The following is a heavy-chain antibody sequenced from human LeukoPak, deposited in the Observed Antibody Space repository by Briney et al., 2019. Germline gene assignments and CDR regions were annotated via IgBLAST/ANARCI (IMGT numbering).Heavy chain of an antibody. V-gene: IGHV4-59*01. CDR1: GGSISTYY. D-gene: IGHD2-8*01. CDR2: IYYSGST. CDR3: ASLLKFPHYYFDY. Sequence: PSETLSLTCTVSGGSISTYYWSWIRQPPGKGLEWIGYIYYSGSTNYNPSLKSRVTISVDTSKNQFSLKLSSVTAADTAVYYCASLLKFPHYYFDYWGQGTLVTVSS. J-gene: IGHJ4*02.